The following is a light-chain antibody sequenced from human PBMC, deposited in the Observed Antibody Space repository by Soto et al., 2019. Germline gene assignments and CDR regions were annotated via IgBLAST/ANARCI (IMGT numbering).Light chain of an antibody. J-gene: IGKJ1*01. CDR3: QQYNSYRA. CDR2: DAS. V-gene: IGKV1-5*01. CDR1: QSISSW. Sequence: DIQMTQSPSTLSASVGDRVTITCRASQSISSWLAWYQQKPGKAPKVLIYDASSLESGVPSRFSGSGSGTEFTLTISSLQPDDFATYYCQQYNSYRAFGQGTNVEIQ.